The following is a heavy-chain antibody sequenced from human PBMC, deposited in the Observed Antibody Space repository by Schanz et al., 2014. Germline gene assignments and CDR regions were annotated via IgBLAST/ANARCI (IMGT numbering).Heavy chain of an antibody. J-gene: IGHJ3*02. CDR1: GFTFSSYA. CDR2: ISGSGGST. D-gene: IGHD3-10*01. V-gene: IGHV3-23*01. CDR3: AKGRFGELSAFDI. Sequence: EMQLLESGGGLVQPGGSLRLSCAASGFTFSSYAMSWVRQAPGKGLEWVSAISGSGGSTYYADSVKGRFTISRDNSKNTLYLQMNSLRAEDTAVYYCAKGRFGELSAFDIWGQGTMVNVSS.